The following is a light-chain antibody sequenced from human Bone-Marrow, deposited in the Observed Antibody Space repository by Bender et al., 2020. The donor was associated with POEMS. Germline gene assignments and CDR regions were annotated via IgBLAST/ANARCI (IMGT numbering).Light chain of an antibody. CDR1: SSDVGGYNY. J-gene: IGLJ2*01. V-gene: IGLV2-14*01. CDR2: AYN. Sequence: QSALTQPASVSGSPGQSITISCTGTSSDVGGYNYVSWYQQHPGKAPKLLINAYNNRPSGVSDRFSGSKSGNTASLTISGLQAEDEADYYCSSYTSSTTVVFGGGTKLTV. CDR3: SSYTSSTTVV.